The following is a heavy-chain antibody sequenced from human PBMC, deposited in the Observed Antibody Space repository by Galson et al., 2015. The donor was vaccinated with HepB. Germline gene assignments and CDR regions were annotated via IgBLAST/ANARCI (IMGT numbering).Heavy chain of an antibody. D-gene: IGHD1-26*01. CDR2: ISYDGGNK. V-gene: IGHV3-30*18. Sequence: SLRLSCAASGFTFSSYGMHWVRQAPGKGLEWVAVISYDGGNKYYGDSVKGRFTISRDNAQNTLHLQMNSLRGEDTGVYYCAKEWMRSGSYIQSFYHYDMPVWGQGTTVTVSS. CDR1: GFTFSSYG. J-gene: IGHJ6*02. CDR3: AKEWMRSGSYIQSFYHYDMPV.